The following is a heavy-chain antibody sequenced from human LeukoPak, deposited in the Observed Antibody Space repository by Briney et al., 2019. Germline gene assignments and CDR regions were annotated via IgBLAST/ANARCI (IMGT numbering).Heavy chain of an antibody. CDR1: GGSISSYY. Sequence: SETLSLTCTVSGGSISSYYWSWIRQPAGKGLERIGRIYTSGSTYYNPSLKSRVTISVDTSKNQFSLKLSSVTAADTAVYYCARRISGWFGELLTFDYWGQGTLVTVSS. D-gene: IGHD3-10*01. J-gene: IGHJ4*02. CDR2: IYTSGST. V-gene: IGHV4-4*07. CDR3: ARRISGWFGELLTFDY.